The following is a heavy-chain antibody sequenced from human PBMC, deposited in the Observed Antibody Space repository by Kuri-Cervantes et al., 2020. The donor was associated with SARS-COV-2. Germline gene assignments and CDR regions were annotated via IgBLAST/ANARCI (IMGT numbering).Heavy chain of an antibody. CDR1: GFTFSSYG. Sequence: GGSLRLSCAASGFTFSSYGMHWVRQAPGKGLEWVAVIWYDGSNKYYADSVKGRFTISRDNSKNTLYLQMNSLRAEDTAVYYCARDSIRGYYDSSGYFDYWGQGTLVTVSS. D-gene: IGHD3-22*01. CDR2: IWYDGSNK. V-gene: IGHV3-33*01. CDR3: ARDSIRGYYDSSGYFDY. J-gene: IGHJ4*02.